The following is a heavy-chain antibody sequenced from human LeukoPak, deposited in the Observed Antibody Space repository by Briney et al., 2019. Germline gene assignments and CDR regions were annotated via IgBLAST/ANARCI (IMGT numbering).Heavy chain of an antibody. J-gene: IGHJ1*01. D-gene: IGHD5-12*01. Sequence: INPNSGGTNSAQTFQGRVTMTRDTSISTAYMELSRLRSDDTAIYYCARGIRWLRFTIRTEYFQHWGQGPLVTVSS. CDR3: ARGIRWLRFTIRTEYFQH. V-gene: IGHV1-2*02. CDR2: INPNSGGT.